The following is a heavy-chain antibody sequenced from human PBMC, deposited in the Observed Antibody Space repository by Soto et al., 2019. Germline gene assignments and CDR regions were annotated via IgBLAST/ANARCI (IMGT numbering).Heavy chain of an antibody. V-gene: IGHV4-59*08. Sequence: PSETLSLTCTVSGGSISSYYWSWIRQPPGKGLEWIGYIYYSGSTNYNPSLKSRVTISVDTSKNQFSLKLSSVTAADTAVYYCARSLWFGELGNWFDPWGQGTLVTVS. CDR1: GGSISSYY. CDR3: ARSLWFGELGNWFDP. J-gene: IGHJ5*02. D-gene: IGHD3-10*01. CDR2: IYYSGST.